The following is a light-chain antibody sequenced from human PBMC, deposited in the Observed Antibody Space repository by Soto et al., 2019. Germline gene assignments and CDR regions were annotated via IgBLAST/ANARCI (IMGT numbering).Light chain of an antibody. CDR3: QQYGSSPSIT. CDR1: QSVSTNY. V-gene: IGKV3-20*01. J-gene: IGKJ5*01. CDR2: GAS. Sequence: EIVLTQSPGTLSLSPGERATLSCRASQSVSTNYLAWYQQKPGWAPRLLIYGASSRVTGIPGRFTGSGSGTDFTLTISRLEPEDFAVYYCQQYGSSPSITFGQGTRLEIK.